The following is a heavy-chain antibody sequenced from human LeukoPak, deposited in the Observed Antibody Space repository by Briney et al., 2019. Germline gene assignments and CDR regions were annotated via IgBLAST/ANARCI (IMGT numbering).Heavy chain of an antibody. V-gene: IGHV6-1*01. J-gene: IGHJ4*02. CDR2: TYYRSKWYN. Sequence: SQTLSLTCAISGDSVSSNSATWNWIRQSPSRGLEWLGRTYYRSKWYNHYAESVKSRITINPDTSKNQFSLKLSSVTAADTAVYYCARVSVDIVATISFDYWGQGTLVTVSS. CDR1: GDSVSSNSAT. D-gene: IGHD5-12*01. CDR3: ARVSVDIVATISFDY.